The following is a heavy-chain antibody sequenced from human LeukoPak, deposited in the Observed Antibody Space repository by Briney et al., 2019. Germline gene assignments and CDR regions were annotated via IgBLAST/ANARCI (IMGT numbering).Heavy chain of an antibody. J-gene: IGHJ4*02. CDR3: ARSTYYDFWSGYYQNFDY. Sequence: SVKVSCKASGGTFSSYAISWVRQAPGQGLEWMGGIIPIFGTANYAQKFQGRVTITADKSTSTAYMELSSLRSEDTAVYYCARSTYYDFWSGYYQNFDYWGQGTLVTVSS. D-gene: IGHD3-3*01. V-gene: IGHV1-69*06. CDR1: GGTFSSYA. CDR2: IIPIFGTA.